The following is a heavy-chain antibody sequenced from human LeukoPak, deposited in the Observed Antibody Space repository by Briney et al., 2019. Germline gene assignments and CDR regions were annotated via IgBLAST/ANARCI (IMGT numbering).Heavy chain of an antibody. CDR1: GSTFTGCY. V-gene: IGHV1-2*02. CDR2: INPNSGGT. CDR3: ARGLTDEHQLILHWFDP. J-gene: IGHJ5*02. Sequence: ASVTVSCKASGSTFTGCYIHLVRQAPGQGLEWMGWINPNSGGTNYAQKFQGRVTMTRDTSITTAYMELSRLISDDTAVYYCARGLTDEHQLILHWFDPWGQGTLVTVSS. D-gene: IGHD2-2*01.